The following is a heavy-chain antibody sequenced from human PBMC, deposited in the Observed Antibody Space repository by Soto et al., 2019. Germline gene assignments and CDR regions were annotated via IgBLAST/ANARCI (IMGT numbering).Heavy chain of an antibody. V-gene: IGHV1-18*01. J-gene: IGHJ4*02. D-gene: IGHD2-2*01. Sequence: QVQLVQSGAEVRKPGASVKVSCKASGYTFTSYAVSWVRQAPGQGLEWMGWISPYSGNTNYGQKVQGRVSLTTDTSTRTAYLELRNLRSDDTAVYYCARDTSQKIGYGLYDYWGQGTQVTVSS. CDR2: ISPYSGNT. CDR3: ARDTSQKIGYGLYDY. CDR1: GYTFTSYA.